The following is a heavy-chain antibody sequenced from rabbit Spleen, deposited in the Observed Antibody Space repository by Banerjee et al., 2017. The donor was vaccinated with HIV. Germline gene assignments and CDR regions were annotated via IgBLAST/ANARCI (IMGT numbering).Heavy chain of an antibody. CDR1: GFDFNTYHN. V-gene: IGHV1S45*01. D-gene: IGHD6-1*01. Sequence: QEQLVESGGDLVKPEGSLTFTCTASGFDFNTYHNMCWVRQAPGKGLEWIACIYVGSGGTTYYANWAKGRFTISKASSTTVTLQMTSLTAADTATYFCARDSTMSAGYGYVDFGLWGPGTLVTVS. J-gene: IGHJ4*01. CDR3: ARDSTMSAGYGYVDFGL. CDR2: IYVGSGGTT.